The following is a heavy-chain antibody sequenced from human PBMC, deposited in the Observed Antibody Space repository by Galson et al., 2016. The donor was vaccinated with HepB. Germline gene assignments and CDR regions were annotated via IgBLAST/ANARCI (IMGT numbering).Heavy chain of an antibody. V-gene: IGHV3-23*01. CDR3: AKGGSVSIAINNWFDS. D-gene: IGHD6-6*01. Sequence: SLRLSCAVSGLSFKNYAMTWVRQAPGKGLEWVSGISGRGDETHYADSVKGRFTVSRDNSQNTLYLQMNSLRDEDTAVYYCAKGGSVSIAINNWFDSWGQRTLVTVSS. CDR2: ISGRGDET. CDR1: GLSFKNYA. J-gene: IGHJ5*01.